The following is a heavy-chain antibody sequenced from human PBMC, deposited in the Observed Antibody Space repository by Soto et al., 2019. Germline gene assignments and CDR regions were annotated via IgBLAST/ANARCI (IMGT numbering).Heavy chain of an antibody. V-gene: IGHV3-21*01. CDR2: ISSGSSYI. D-gene: IGHD1-1*01. J-gene: IGHJ6*02. Sequence: GGSLRLSCAASGFTFSSYAMSWVRQAPGKGLEWVSFISSGSSYIYYVDSVKGRFTISRDNAKKSLYLQMNSLRDEDTAVYYCAREKELVGTGPMDVWGQGTKVTVAS. CDR3: AREKELVGTGPMDV. CDR1: GFTFSSYA.